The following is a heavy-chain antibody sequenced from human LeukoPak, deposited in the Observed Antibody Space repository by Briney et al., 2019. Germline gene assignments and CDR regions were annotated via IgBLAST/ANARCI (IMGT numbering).Heavy chain of an antibody. Sequence: ASVKVSCKASGYTFTSYGISWVRQAPGQGLEWMGWISAYNGNTNYAQKLQGRVTMTTDTSTSTAYMELRSLRSDDTAVYYCARVRGRGGYSYGYSASPTYYFDYWGQGTLVTVSS. V-gene: IGHV1-18*01. CDR1: GYTFTSYG. CDR3: ARVRGRGGYSYGYSASPTYYFDY. J-gene: IGHJ4*02. CDR2: ISAYNGNT. D-gene: IGHD5-18*01.